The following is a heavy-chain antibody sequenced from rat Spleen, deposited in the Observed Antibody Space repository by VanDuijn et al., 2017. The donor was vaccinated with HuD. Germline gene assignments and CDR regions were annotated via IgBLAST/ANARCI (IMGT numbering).Heavy chain of an antibody. V-gene: IGHV5-25*01. Sequence: EVHLVESGGGLVQPGRPLKLSCAASGFTFSAYDMAWVRQTPTKGLEWVASISPTGGFTYYRDSVKGRFTISRDNAESTLYLKMDSLRSEATATYYCASLMYTPDYLGVMDVWGQGASVTVSS. CDR2: ISPTGGFT. CDR3: ASLMYTPDYLGVMDV. CDR1: GFTFSAYD. J-gene: IGHJ4*01. D-gene: IGHD1-6*01.